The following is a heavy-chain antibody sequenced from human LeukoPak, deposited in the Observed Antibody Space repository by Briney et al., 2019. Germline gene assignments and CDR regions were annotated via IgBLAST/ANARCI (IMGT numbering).Heavy chain of an antibody. Sequence: PGGSLRLSCAASGFTFSSYGMSWVRQPPGKGLEWIGEIYHSGSTNYNPSLKSRVTISVDKSKNQFSLKLSSVTAADTAVYYCARGNSYYYDSSGRTNWFDPWGQGTLVTVSS. D-gene: IGHD3-22*01. CDR3: ARGNSYYYDSSGRTNWFDP. CDR2: IYHSGST. CDR1: GFTFSSYGM. J-gene: IGHJ5*02. V-gene: IGHV4-4*02.